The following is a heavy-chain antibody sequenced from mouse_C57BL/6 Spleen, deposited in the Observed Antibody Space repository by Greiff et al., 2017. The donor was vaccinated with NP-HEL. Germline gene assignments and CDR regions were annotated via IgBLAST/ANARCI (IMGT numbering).Heavy chain of an antibody. V-gene: IGHV1-81*01. J-gene: IGHJ2*01. D-gene: IGHD1-1*01. CDR1: GYTFTSYG. CDR3: AEFITTGGVDY. CDR2: IYPRSGNT. Sequence: QVQLQQSGAELARPGASVKLSCKASGYTFTSYGISWVKQRTGQGLEWIGEIYPRSGNTYYNEKFKGKATLTADKSSSTAYMELRSLTSEDSAVYFCAEFITTGGVDYWGQGTTLTVSS.